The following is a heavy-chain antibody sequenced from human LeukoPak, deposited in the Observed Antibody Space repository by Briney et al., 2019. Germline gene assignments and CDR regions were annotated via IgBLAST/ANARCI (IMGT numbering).Heavy chain of an antibody. CDR1: GFTFSSYR. V-gene: IGHV3-7*01. CDR2: IKQDGSEK. Sequence: PGGSLRLSCAASGFTFSSYRMSWVRQAPGKGLEWVANIKQDGSEKYYVDSVKGRFTISRDNAKNSLHLQMNSLRAEDTAVYYCAREGGYSYGYNYFDPWGQGTLVTVSS. D-gene: IGHD5-18*01. J-gene: IGHJ5*02. CDR3: AREGGYSYGYNYFDP.